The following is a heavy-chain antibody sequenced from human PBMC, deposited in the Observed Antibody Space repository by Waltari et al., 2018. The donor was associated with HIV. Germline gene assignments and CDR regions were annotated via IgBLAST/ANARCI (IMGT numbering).Heavy chain of an antibody. Sequence: QLPLQASGPGLVKPSENLSLTCTVSGGSINSSSYYWGWIRQPPGKGLEWIGSIYYSGSTYYHPSLKGRVTISVDTSKTQFSLKLSSVTAADTAVYYCARDSPPSLAAIDYWGQGTLVTVSS. V-gene: IGHV4-39*07. CDR3: ARDSPPSLAAIDY. J-gene: IGHJ4*02. CDR1: GGSINSSSYY. CDR2: IYYSGST. D-gene: IGHD2-2*01.